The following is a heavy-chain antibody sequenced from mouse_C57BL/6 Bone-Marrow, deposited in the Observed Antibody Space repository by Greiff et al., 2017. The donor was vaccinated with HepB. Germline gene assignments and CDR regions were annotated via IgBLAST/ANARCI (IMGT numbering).Heavy chain of an antibody. J-gene: IGHJ4*01. CDR3: ARRVSYDGYYLYYAMDY. Sequence: EVQLQQSGPELVKPGASVKISCKASGYSFTDYNMNWVKQSNGKSLEWIGVINPNYGTTSYNQKFKGKATLTVDQSSSTAYMQLNSLTSEDSAVYYCARRVSYDGYYLYYAMDYWGQGTSVTVSS. D-gene: IGHD2-3*01. CDR1: GYSFTDYN. CDR2: INPNYGTT. V-gene: IGHV1-39*01.